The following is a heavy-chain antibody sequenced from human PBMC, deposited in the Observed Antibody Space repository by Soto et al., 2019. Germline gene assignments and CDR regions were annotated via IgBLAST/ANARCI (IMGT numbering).Heavy chain of an antibody. V-gene: IGHV4-4*02. J-gene: IGHJ4*02. Sequence: SETLSLTCAVSGGSISSSNWWSWVRQPPGKGLEWIGEIYHSGSTNYNPSLKSRVTISVDKSKNQFSLKLSSVTAADTAVYYCARGIGYCSGGSCYFDYWGQGTLVTVYS. CDR3: ARGIGYCSGGSCYFDY. CDR1: GGSISSSNW. CDR2: IYHSGST. D-gene: IGHD2-15*01.